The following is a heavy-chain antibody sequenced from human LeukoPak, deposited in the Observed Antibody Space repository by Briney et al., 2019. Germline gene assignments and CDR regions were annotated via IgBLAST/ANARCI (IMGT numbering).Heavy chain of an antibody. V-gene: IGHV1-18*01. D-gene: IGHD6-13*01. CDR3: ARAPSGYSSSWYGVAWFDP. CDR2: ISAYNGNT. Sequence: EASVKVSCKASGYTFTSYGISWVRQAPGQGLEWMGWISAYNGNTNYAQKLQGRVTMTTDTSTSTAYMELRSLRSEDTAVYYCARAPSGYSSSWYGVAWFDPWGQGTLVTVSS. CDR1: GYTFTSYG. J-gene: IGHJ5*02.